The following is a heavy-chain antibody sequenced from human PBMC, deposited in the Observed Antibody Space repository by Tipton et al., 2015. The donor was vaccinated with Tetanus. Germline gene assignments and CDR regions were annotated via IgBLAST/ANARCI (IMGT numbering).Heavy chain of an antibody. V-gene: IGHV4-39*01. D-gene: IGHD4-11*01. J-gene: IGHJ3*02. CDR3: ARNVYTVTNDAFDI. CDR1: DESINSSSYY. Sequence: TLSLTCTVSDESINSSSYYWGWIRHHPGRGLEWIASISNSGASYNNPSFRSRVTISVDTSKNQFSLKLNSVTAADTAVYYCARNVYTVTNDAFDIWGHGTLVNVSS. CDR2: ISNSGAS.